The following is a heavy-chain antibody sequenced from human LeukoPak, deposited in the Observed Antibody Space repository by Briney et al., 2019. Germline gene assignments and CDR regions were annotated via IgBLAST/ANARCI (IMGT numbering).Heavy chain of an antibody. CDR1: GGSFSGYY. CDR2: INHSGST. V-gene: IGHV4-34*01. CDR3: VIGYYYHY. J-gene: IGHJ4*02. Sequence: SSETLSLTCAVYGGSFSGYYWSWIHQPPGKGLEWIGEINHSGSTNYNPSLKSRVTISVDTSKNQFSLKLSSVTAADTAVYYCVIGYYYHYWGQGTLVTVSS.